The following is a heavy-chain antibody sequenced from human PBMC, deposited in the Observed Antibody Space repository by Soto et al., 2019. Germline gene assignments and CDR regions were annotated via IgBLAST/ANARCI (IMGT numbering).Heavy chain of an antibody. CDR3: AGKPQLVRFFDY. CDR1: GGSISSSSYY. V-gene: IGHV4-39*01. CDR2: IYYSGST. Sequence: SETLSLTCTVSGGSISSSSYYWGWIRQPPGKGLEWIGSIYYSGSTYYNPSLKSRVTISVDTSRNQFPLKLSSVTAADTAVYYCAGKPQLVRFFDYWGQGTLVTVSS. J-gene: IGHJ4*02. D-gene: IGHD6-13*01.